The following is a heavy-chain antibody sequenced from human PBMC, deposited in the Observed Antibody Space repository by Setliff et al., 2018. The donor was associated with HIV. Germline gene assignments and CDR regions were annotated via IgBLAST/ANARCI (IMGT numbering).Heavy chain of an antibody. CDR2: ISPDGRST. CDR1: GFTFNNYW. Sequence: GSLRLSCAASGFTFNNYWMNWVRQVPGKGLVWVARISPDGRSTTHADAVKGRFTISRDNAKNTLYLHMNSLRAEDTSVYHCALVGGITVPPDGFDIWGQGTMVTVSS. D-gene: IGHD3-22*01. J-gene: IGHJ3*02. CDR3: ALVGGITVPPDGFDI. V-gene: IGHV3-74*01.